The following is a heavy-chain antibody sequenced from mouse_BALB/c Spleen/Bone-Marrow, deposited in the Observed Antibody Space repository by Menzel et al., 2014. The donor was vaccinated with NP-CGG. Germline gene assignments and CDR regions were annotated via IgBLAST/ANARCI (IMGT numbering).Heavy chain of an antibody. D-gene: IGHD1-2*01. Sequence: QVQLKQSGADLARPGASVKMSCTASGYTFPSYTIHWVKQRPGQGLEWIGYINPSSGYANYNQNFKDKATLTADKSSSTAYMQLSSLTSEDSAVFYCARGGLRLPYAMDYWGQGTSVTVSS. CDR2: INPSSGYA. J-gene: IGHJ4*01. CDR3: ARGGLRLPYAMDY. CDR1: GYTFPSYT. V-gene: IGHV1-4*01.